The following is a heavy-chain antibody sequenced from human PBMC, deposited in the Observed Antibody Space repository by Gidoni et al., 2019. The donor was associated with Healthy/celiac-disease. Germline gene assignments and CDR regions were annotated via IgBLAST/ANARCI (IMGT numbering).Heavy chain of an antibody. Sequence: EVQLVESGGGLVKPGGSLRLSCAASGFPFRSYSMNWVRQAPGKGLEWVSSISSSSSYIYYADSVKGRFTISRDNAKNSLYLQMNSLRAEDTAVYYCARDPGDIVVVPAAPYFDYWGQGTLVTVSS. CDR2: ISSSSSYI. CDR3: ARDPGDIVVVPAAPYFDY. V-gene: IGHV3-21*01. D-gene: IGHD2-2*01. J-gene: IGHJ4*02. CDR1: GFPFRSYS.